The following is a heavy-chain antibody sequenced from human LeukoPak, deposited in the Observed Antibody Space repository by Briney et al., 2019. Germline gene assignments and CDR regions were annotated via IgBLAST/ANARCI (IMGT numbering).Heavy chain of an antibody. J-gene: IGHJ6*02. V-gene: IGHV3-30-3*01. CDR2: ISYDGSNK. CDR1: GFTFSSYA. CDR3: ARGPYYDILTGSPLYYGMDV. D-gene: IGHD3-9*01. Sequence: GGSLRLSCAASGFTFSSYAMRWVRQAPGKGLEWVAVISYDGSNKYYADSVKGRFTISRDNSKNTLYLQMNSLRAEDTAVCYCARGPYYDILTGSPLYYGMDVWGQGTTVTVSS.